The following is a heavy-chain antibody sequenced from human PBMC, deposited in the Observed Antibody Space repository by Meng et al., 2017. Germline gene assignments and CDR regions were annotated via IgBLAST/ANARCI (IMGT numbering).Heavy chain of an antibody. CDR2: IKQDGSEK. V-gene: IGHV3-7*04. CDR1: GFTFSSFW. CDR3: ARGYYFDY. J-gene: IGHJ4*02. Sequence: GESLKISCAASGFTFSSFWMSWVRQAPGKGLEWVANIKQDGSEKYYVDSVKGRFTISRDNAKNSLYLQMNSLRAEDTSVYYCARGYYFDYWGQGTLVTVSS.